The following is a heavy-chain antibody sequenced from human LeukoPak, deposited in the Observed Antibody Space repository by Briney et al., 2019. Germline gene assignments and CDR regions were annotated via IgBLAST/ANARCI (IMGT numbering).Heavy chain of an antibody. CDR1: GFTFSDYN. Sequence: GSLILSCAASGFTFSDYNMNWVRQSPEKGLEWVSSITSGTTYIYYADSVRGRFTLSRDNAKSSLYLQMNSLRAEDTAVYYCARWPYSSSYYFDYWGQGTLVTVSS. CDR2: ITSGTTYI. D-gene: IGHD6-6*01. V-gene: IGHV3-21*01. J-gene: IGHJ4*02. CDR3: ARWPYSSSYYFDY.